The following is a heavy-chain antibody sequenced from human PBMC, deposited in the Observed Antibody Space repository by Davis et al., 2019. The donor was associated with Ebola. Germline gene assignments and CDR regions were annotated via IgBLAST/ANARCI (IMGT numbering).Heavy chain of an antibody. CDR2: INPNSGGT. CDR3: ARDTWYSGDDNGGD. D-gene: IGHD1-26*01. CDR1: GYSFTGYY. Sequence: AASVQVSCKASGYSFTGYYMHWVRQAPGPGLEWMGRINPNSGGTNYAQKFQGRVTMTRDTSISTAYMELSRLRSDDTAVYYCARDTWYSGDDNGGDWGQGTLVTVSS. V-gene: IGHV1-2*06. J-gene: IGHJ4*02.